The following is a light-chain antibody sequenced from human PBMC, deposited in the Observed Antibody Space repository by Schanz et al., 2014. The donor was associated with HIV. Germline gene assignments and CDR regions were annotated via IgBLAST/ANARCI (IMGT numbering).Light chain of an antibody. CDR1: QSVSDNY. CDR2: GAS. Sequence: EIVLTQSPATLSLSPGERATLSCRASQSVSDNYLAWYQQRPGQAPRLLIYGASSRATGIPDRFSGSGSGTDFTLTISRLEPEDFAVYYCQQYGSSFGPGTKVDIK. V-gene: IGKV3-20*01. CDR3: QQYGSS. J-gene: IGKJ3*01.